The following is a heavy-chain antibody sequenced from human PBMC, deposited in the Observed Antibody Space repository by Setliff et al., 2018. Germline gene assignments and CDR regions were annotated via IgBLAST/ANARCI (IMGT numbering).Heavy chain of an antibody. CDR2: IQRSGGT. V-gene: IGHV4-59*11. J-gene: IGHJ6*02. CDR3: ARLSWDGLRYHGLDV. D-gene: IGHD3-10*01. Sequence: SETLSLTCGVSGVSITSGHYWGWIRQPPGKGLECIGYIQRSGGTNYNPSLKSRVTISVDTSTNHFSLKLRSVTAADTAVYYCARLSWDGLRYHGLDVWGQGTTVTVSS. CDR1: GVSITSGHY.